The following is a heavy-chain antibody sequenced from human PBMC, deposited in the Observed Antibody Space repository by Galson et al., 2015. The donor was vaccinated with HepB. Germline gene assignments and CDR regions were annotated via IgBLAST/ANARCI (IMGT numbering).Heavy chain of an antibody. V-gene: IGHV7-4-1*02. J-gene: IGHJ4*02. CDR1: GYIFSTHA. D-gene: IGHD1-14*01. CDR3: TRNRGSGSHFFDA. Sequence: SVKVSCKASGYIFSTHAMNWVRQAPGQGLEWMGWINTNTGKPTDDQGFIGRFVFSLDTSVSKAYLQISSLKAEDNAVYYCTRNRGSGSHFFDAWAQVALVTVSS. CDR2: INTNTGKP.